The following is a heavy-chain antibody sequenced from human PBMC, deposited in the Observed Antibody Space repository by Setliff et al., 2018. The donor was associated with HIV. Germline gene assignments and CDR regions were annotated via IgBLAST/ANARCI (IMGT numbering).Heavy chain of an antibody. CDR2: IFSSGST. J-gene: IGHJ4*02. CDR3: VGEGGYSSGWYRTYYFDY. V-gene: IGHV4-4*09. Sequence: SETLSLTCTVSGDSISSYSWNWIRQSPGGRLEWIGFIFSSGSTKYNPSLQSRVTMSIDTSKNQFSLKLSSVTAADTAVYYCVGEGGYSSGWYRTYYFDYWGQGTLVTVSS. D-gene: IGHD6-19*01. CDR1: GDSISSYS.